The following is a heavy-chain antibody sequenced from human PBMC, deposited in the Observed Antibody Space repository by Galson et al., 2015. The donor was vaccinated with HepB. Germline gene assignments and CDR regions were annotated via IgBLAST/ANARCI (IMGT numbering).Heavy chain of an antibody. D-gene: IGHD3-16*01. V-gene: IGHV1-69*04. Sequence: SVKVSCKASGGTFSSYTISWVRQAPGQGLEWMGRIIPILGIANYAQKFQGRVTITADKSTSTAYMELSSLRSEDTAVYYCARDYGEYYDYVWGSYSAFDIWGQGTMVTVSS. J-gene: IGHJ3*02. CDR2: IIPILGIA. CDR1: GGTFSSYT. CDR3: ARDYGEYYDYVWGSYSAFDI.